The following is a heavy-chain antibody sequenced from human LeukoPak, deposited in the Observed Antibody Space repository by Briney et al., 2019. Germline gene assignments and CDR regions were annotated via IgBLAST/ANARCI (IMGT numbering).Heavy chain of an antibody. CDR3: ARGQSLNDY. J-gene: IGHJ4*02. CDR2: INPNSGVA. V-gene: IGHV1-2*02. Sequence: ASVKVSCKASVYTFTEYYMHWVRQAPGQGVEWMGWINPNSGVANYAENFTGRVTMTRETSISTAYMELSSLRYDDTALYYCARGQSLNDYWGQGTLVTVSS. CDR1: VYTFTEYY.